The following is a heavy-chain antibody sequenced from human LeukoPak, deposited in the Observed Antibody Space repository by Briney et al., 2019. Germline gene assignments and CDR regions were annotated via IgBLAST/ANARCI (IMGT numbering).Heavy chain of an antibody. J-gene: IGHJ5*02. CDR2: IYYSGST. V-gene: IGHV4-39*01. D-gene: IGHD4-23*01. Sequence: SETLSLTCTVSGGSISSYYWGWIRQPPGKGLEWIGSIYYSGSTYYNPSLKSRVTISVDTSKNQFSLKLSSVTAADTAVYYCARHVRKGTTVVTHWFDPWGQGTLVTVSS. CDR3: ARHVRKGTTVVTHWFDP. CDR1: GGSISSYY.